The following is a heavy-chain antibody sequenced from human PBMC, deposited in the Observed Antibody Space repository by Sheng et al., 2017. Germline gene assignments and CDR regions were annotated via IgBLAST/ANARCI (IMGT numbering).Heavy chain of an antibody. CDR2: ISYDGSNK. CDR3: AIIPTYYYDSSGSPLGVDI. Sequence: QVQLVESGGGVVQPGRSLRLSCAASGFTFSSYGMHWVRQAPGKGLEWVAVISYDGSNKYYADSVKGRFTISRDNSKNTLYLQMNSLRAEDTAVYYCAIIPTYYYDSSGSPLGVDIWGQGTMV. D-gene: IGHD3-22*01. CDR1: GFTFSSYG. J-gene: IGHJ3*02. V-gene: IGHV3-30*03.